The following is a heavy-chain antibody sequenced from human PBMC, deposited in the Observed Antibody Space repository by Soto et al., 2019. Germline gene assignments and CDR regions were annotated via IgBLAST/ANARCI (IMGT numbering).Heavy chain of an antibody. CDR1: GFIFSSYT. CDR2: ISGSGSGT. V-gene: IGHV3-23*01. D-gene: IGHD6-25*01. CDR3: AKQASSAGYLDV. J-gene: IGHJ6*04. Sequence: EVHLLESGGALVQPGGSLRLSCADSGFIFSSYTLHWVRQAPGRGLDWVSTISGSGSGTLYAESVKGRFTISIDNSNNMLHLQMDGLRAEDTAVYFCAKQASSAGYLDVWGKGTTVTVSS.